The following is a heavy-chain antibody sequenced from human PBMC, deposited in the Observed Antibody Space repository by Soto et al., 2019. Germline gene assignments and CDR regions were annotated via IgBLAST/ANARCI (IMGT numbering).Heavy chain of an antibody. D-gene: IGHD2-2*01. V-gene: IGHV3-11*06. CDR3: ARDGGEVIPAAIGGGYGMDV. CDR1: GFTFSDYY. Sequence: QVQLVESGGGLVKPGGSLRLSCAASGFTFSDYYMSWIRQAPGKGLEWISYMSGSNIYTNYADSVKGRFTISRDNANNSLYLQMDSLRVEDTAVYYCARDGGEVIPAAIGGGYGMDVWGQGTTVTVSS. J-gene: IGHJ6*02. CDR2: MSGSNIYT.